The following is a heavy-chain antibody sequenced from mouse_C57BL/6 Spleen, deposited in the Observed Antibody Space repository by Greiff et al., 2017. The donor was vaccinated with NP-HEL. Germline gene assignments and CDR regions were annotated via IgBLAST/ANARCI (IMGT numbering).Heavy chain of an antibody. CDR1: GYTFTSYW. Sequence: QVQLQQPGAELVMPGASVKLSCKASGYTFTSYWMHWVKQRPGQGLEWIGEIDPSDSYTNYNQKFKGKSTLTVDKSSSTAYMQLSSLTSEDSAVYYCARKLPYWYFDVWGTGTTGTVSS. CDR3: ARKLPYWYFDV. V-gene: IGHV1-69*01. D-gene: IGHD1-1*01. CDR2: IDPSDSYT. J-gene: IGHJ1*03.